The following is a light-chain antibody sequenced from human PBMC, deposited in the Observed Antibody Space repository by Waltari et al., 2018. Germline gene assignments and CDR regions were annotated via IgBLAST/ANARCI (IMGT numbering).Light chain of an antibody. V-gene: IGLV1-44*01. J-gene: IGLJ3*02. CDR1: SSNIGTNT. CDR2: SNN. Sequence: QPVLAQPPSASGTPGQRVIISCSGGSSNIGTNTVHGYQQLPGTSPKLPIFSNNMRPSGVPDRFSGSKSGTSASLAISGLQSDDAADYYCATWDDSLSGPVFGGGTKVTVL. CDR3: ATWDDSLSGPV.